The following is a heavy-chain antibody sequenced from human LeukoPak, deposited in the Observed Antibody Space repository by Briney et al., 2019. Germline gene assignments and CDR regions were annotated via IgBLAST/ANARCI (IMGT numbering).Heavy chain of an antibody. V-gene: IGHV3-30*04. CDR3: AKNRWGSVATPDS. CDR1: GFTFSSYV. D-gene: IGHD5-12*01. J-gene: IGHJ4*02. Sequence: GGSLRLSCAASGFTFSSYVMHWVRQAPGKGLEWVAIISYDGSNEYYADSVKGRFTISRDNSKNTVYLQMNSLSTEDTALYYGAKNRWGSVATPDSWGQGTLVTVSS. CDR2: ISYDGSNE.